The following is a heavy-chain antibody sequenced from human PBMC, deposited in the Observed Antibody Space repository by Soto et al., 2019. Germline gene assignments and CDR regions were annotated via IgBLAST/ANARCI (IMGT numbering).Heavy chain of an antibody. V-gene: IGHV3-23*01. CDR2: ISGSGGST. CDR3: AKGGYGSGSYYQPYYYYGMDV. Sequence: GGSLRLSCAASGFTFSSYAMSWVRQAPGKGLEWVSAISGSGGSTYYADSVKGRFTISRDNSKNTLYLQMNSLRAEDTAVYYCAKGGYGSGSYYQPYYYYGMDVWGQGTTVTVSS. J-gene: IGHJ6*02. D-gene: IGHD3-10*01. CDR1: GFTFSSYA.